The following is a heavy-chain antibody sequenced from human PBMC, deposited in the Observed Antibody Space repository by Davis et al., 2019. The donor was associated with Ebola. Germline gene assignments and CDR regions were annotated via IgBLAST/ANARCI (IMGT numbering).Heavy chain of an antibody. CDR2: INAGNGNT. D-gene: IGHD2-8*01. CDR3: ARDRIMVYAIADLEFDY. V-gene: IGHV1-3*01. CDR1: GYTFTSYA. Sequence: ASVKVSCKASGYTFTSYAMHWVRQAPGQRLEWMGWINAGNGNTKYSQKFQGRVTITRDTSASTAYMELSSLRSEDTAVYYCARDRIMVYAIADLEFDYWGQGTLVTVSS. J-gene: IGHJ4*02.